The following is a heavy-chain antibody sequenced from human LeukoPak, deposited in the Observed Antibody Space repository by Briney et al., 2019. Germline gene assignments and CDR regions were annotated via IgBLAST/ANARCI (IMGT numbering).Heavy chain of an antibody. D-gene: IGHD4-11*01. CDR1: GFTFSSYG. J-gene: IGHJ4*02. Sequence: GGSLRLSCAASGFTFSSYGMHWVRQAPGKGLEWVAVIWYDGSNKYYADSVKGRFTISRDNSKNTLYLQMNSLRAEDAAVYYCARGSLEATVTPFGYWGQGTLVTVSS. V-gene: IGHV3-33*01. CDR2: IWYDGSNK. CDR3: ARGSLEATVTPFGY.